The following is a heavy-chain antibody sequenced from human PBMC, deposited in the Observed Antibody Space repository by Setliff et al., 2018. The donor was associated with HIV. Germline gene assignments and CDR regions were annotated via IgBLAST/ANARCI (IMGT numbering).Heavy chain of an antibody. D-gene: IGHD1-26*01. V-gene: IGHV4-61*09. CDR1: GGSIRSGSYY. CDR2: IYTNGYT. Sequence: PSETLSLTCTVSGGSIRSGSYYWTWIRQPAGKGPEWIGHIYTNGYTNYNPSLKSRVTISVDTSRDQFSLRLSSVTAADTAVYYCATYSAGEGGRGYWGQGRLVTVSS. J-gene: IGHJ4*02. CDR3: ATYSAGEGGRGY.